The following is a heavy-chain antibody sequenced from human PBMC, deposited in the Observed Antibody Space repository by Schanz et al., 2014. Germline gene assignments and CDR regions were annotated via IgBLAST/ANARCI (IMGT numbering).Heavy chain of an antibody. Sequence: EVQLVESGGGLVQPGGSLRLSCAASGLTFSNHAMSWVRQAPGKGLVWVSRTSHDGSFTTFADSVKGRFTISRDNAKNALYLQMNSLRAEDTAVYYCVRDTDYHFDYWGQGTLVTVS. CDR1: GLTFSNHA. CDR3: VRDTDYHFDY. V-gene: IGHV3-74*01. J-gene: IGHJ4*02. CDR2: TSHDGSFT. D-gene: IGHD4-17*01.